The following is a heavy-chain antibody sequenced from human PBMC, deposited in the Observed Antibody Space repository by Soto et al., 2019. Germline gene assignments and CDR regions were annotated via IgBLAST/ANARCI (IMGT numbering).Heavy chain of an antibody. CDR2: VYYSGST. CDR3: ARNGPSDGSCLFDY. CDR1: GGSIATSNYY. Sequence: SETLSLTCSVSGGSIATSNYYWGWIRQPPGKGLEWIGSVYYSGSTYYSPSLKSRVTISVDTSKSLFSLKLSSVTAADTAVYYCARNGPSDGSCLFDYWGPGTLVTVYS. D-gene: IGHD2-15*01. J-gene: IGHJ4*02. V-gene: IGHV4-39*01.